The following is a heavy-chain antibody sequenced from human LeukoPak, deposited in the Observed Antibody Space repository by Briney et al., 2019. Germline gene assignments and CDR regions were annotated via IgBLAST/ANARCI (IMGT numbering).Heavy chain of an antibody. CDR2: INTNTGNP. CDR3: ARGSRSRGEGLFDT. D-gene: IGHD3-16*01. V-gene: IGHV7-4-1*02. Sequence: RASVKVSCKASGYTFTSYAMNWVRQAPGQGLEWMGWINTNTGNPTYAQGFTGRFVFSLDTSVSTAYLQISSLKAEDIAVYYCARGSRSRGEGLFDTGGQGPLVTVSP. J-gene: IGHJ4*02. CDR1: GYTFTSYA.